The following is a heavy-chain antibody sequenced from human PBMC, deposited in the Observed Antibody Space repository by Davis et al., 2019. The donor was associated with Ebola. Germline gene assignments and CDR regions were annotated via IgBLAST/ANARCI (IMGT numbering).Heavy chain of an antibody. D-gene: IGHD6-19*01. CDR2: INHSGST. J-gene: IGHJ5*02. CDR1: GGSFSGYY. Sequence: SETLSLTCAVSGGSFSGYYWSWIRQPPGKGLEWIGEINHSGSTNYNPSLKSRVTISVDTSKNQFSLKMRSVTAADTAVYYCARGPSWAGVDPWGQGTLVTVSS. V-gene: IGHV4-34*01. CDR3: ARGPSWAGVDP.